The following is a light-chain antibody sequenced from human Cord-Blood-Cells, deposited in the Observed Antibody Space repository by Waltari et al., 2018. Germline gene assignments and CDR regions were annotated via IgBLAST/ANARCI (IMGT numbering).Light chain of an antibody. Sequence: QSALTQPSSVSWSPGQSVTFSCTGTRSAGGGYNYVSSYQQHPGKAPKLMIYDVSKRPSGVPDRFSGSKSGNTASLTISGLQAEDEADYYCCSYAGSYTRYVFGTGTKVTVL. CDR3: CSYAGSYTRYV. J-gene: IGLJ1*01. CDR1: RSAGGGYNY. CDR2: DVS. V-gene: IGLV2-11*01.